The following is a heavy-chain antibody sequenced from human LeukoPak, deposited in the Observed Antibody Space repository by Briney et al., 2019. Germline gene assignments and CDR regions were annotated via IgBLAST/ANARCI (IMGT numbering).Heavy chain of an antibody. CDR1: GYSENLYG. J-gene: IGHJ1*01. V-gene: IGHV1-18*01. D-gene: IGHD2-8*01. CDR2: ISAQHGQT. CDR3: AGSLGYCTSNVCYLKY. Sequence: ASVKVSCKTSGYSENLYGITWVRQVAGKGLEWMGWISAQHGQTEYAPNSQDRVTMTTDTYTNTAYMELKSLRSDDTAVYYCAGSLGYCTSNVCYLKYWGQGALCTASS.